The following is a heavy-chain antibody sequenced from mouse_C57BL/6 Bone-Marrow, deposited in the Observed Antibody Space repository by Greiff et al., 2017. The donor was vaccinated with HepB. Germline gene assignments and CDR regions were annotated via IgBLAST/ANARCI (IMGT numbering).Heavy chain of an antibody. CDR2: INPNNGGT. V-gene: IGHV1-26*01. J-gene: IGHJ3*01. CDR1: GYTFTDYY. D-gene: IGHD2-2*01. Sequence: VQLQQSGPELVKPGASVKISCKASGYTFTDYYMNWVKQSHGKSLEWIGDINPNNGGTSYNQKFKGKATLTVDKSSSTAYMELRSLTSEDSAVYYGARGEATKVTTGFDYWGQGTLVTVSA. CDR3: ARGEATKVTTGFDY.